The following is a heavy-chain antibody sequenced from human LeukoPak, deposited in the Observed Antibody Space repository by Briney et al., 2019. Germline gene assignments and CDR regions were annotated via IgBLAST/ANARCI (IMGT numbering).Heavy chain of an antibody. CDR2: INPNSGGT. Sequence: GASVKVSCKASGYTFTGYYMHWVRQAPGRGLEWMGWINPNSGGTNYAQKFQGRVTMTRDTSISTAYMELSRLRSDDTAVYYCARAPRGVVVTATIDYWGQGTLVTVSS. D-gene: IGHD2-21*02. CDR3: ARAPRGVVVTATIDY. J-gene: IGHJ4*02. V-gene: IGHV1-2*02. CDR1: GYTFTGYY.